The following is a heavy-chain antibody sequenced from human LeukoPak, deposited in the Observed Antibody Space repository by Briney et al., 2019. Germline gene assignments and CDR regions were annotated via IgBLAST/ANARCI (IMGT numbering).Heavy chain of an antibody. CDR3: ARQNYDFWSGYGSRGPFDY. CDR2: IYTSGST. D-gene: IGHD3-3*01. J-gene: IGHJ4*02. CDR1: GGSISSYY. Sequence: PSETLSLTCTVCGGSISSYYWSWIRQPAGKGLEWIGRIYTSGSTNYNPSLKSRVTMSVDTSKNQFSLKLSSVTAADTAVYYCARQNYDFWSGYGSRGPFDYWGQGTLVTVSS. V-gene: IGHV4-4*07.